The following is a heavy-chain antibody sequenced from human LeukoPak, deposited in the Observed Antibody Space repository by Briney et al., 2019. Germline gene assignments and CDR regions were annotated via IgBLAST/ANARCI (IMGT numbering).Heavy chain of an antibody. Sequence: GGSLRLSCAASGFTFSSYNMNWVRQAPGKGLEWVSSISSSSSYIYYADSVKGRFTISRDNAKNSQYLQMNSLRAEDTAVYYCARDGLGVVIGEFDYWGQGTLVTVSS. V-gene: IGHV3-21*01. CDR2: ISSSSSYI. D-gene: IGHD3-3*01. CDR1: GFTFSSYN. CDR3: ARDGLGVVIGEFDY. J-gene: IGHJ4*02.